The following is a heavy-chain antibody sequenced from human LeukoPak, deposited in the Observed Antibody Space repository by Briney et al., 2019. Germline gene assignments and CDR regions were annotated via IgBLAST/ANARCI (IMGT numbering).Heavy chain of an antibody. Sequence: GGCLRLSCAASGFTFSRYGMSWVREAPGKGLEWVSAISGSGGSTYYAASVKGRFTISRDNSKNTLYLQMNSLRAEDTAVYYCAKGPRGAVAGTKRYYYYYMDVWGKGTTVTISS. CDR1: GFTFSRYG. CDR2: ISGSGGST. CDR3: AKGPRGAVAGTKRYYYYYMDV. D-gene: IGHD6-19*01. J-gene: IGHJ6*03. V-gene: IGHV3-23*01.